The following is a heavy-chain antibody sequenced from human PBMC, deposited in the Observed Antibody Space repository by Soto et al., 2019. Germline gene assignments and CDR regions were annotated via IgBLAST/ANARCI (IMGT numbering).Heavy chain of an antibody. Sequence: QVPLQQWGAGLLKPSETLSLTCAVNDGSFSGYFWSWIRQPPGKGLEWIWEINHSGSTNYNPSLKSRVTVSVVTSKNQFSLKLTSMTAADTAVYYCARGGWVRSQFDYWGQGTLVTVSS. CDR3: ARGGWVRSQFDY. CDR1: DGSFSGYF. CDR2: INHSGST. D-gene: IGHD1-1*01. J-gene: IGHJ4*02. V-gene: IGHV4-34*01.